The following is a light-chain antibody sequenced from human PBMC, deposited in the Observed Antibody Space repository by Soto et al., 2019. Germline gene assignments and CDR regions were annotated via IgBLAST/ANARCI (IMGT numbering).Light chain of an antibody. CDR2: GAS. V-gene: IGKV3-15*01. J-gene: IGKJ5*01. CDR3: QQYHKWRTIT. Sequence: EVVLTPSPVTLFVSPGESATLSCRASQSVDGYLAWYPQKPGQAPRLPIYGASTRATGVTARFRGGESGTELTLTISSLQSEDSAVYDCQQYHKWRTITFGQGTRLEIK. CDR1: QSVDGY.